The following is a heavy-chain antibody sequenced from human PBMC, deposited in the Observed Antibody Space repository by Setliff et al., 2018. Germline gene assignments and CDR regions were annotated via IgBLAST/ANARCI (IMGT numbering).Heavy chain of an antibody. Sequence: PGGSLRLSCAASGFNFGAYAMHWVRQAPGKGLEWVANIKQDGSEIYYADSVRGRFTISRDTAKNSVYLQMNSLRAEDTAVYYCASGDWFYFDCWGQGTLVTVSS. V-gene: IGHV3-7*01. CDR2: IKQDGSEI. CDR1: GFNFGAYA. J-gene: IGHJ4*02. CDR3: ASGDWFYFDC. D-gene: IGHD2-21*01.